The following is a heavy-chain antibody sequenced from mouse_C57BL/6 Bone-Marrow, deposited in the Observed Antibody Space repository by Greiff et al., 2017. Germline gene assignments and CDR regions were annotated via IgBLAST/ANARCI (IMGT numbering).Heavy chain of an antibody. CDR1: GFTFSSYG. D-gene: IGHD1-1*01. Sequence: EVKLMESGGDLVKPGGSLKLSCAASGFTFSSYGMSWVRQTPDKRLEWVATISSGGSYNYYPDSVKGRFTISRDNAKNTLYLQMSSLKSEDTALYYCARLFITTVVYFDYWGQGTTLTVSS. V-gene: IGHV5-6*01. CDR2: ISSGGSYN. CDR3: ARLFITTVVYFDY. J-gene: IGHJ2*01.